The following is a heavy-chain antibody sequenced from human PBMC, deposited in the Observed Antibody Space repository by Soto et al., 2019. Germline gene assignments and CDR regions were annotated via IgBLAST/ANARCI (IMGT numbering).Heavy chain of an antibody. V-gene: IGHV4-30-4*01. CDR1: GGSISSGDYY. Sequence: PSETLSLTCTVSGGSISSGDYYWSWIRQPPGKGLEWIGYIYYSGSTYYNPSLKSRVTISVDTSKNQFSLKLSSVTAADTAVYYCARAPISSAGWFDPWGQNPGHRLL. CDR3: ARAPISSAGWFDP. J-gene: IGHJ5*02. D-gene: IGHD6-6*01. CDR2: IYYSGST.